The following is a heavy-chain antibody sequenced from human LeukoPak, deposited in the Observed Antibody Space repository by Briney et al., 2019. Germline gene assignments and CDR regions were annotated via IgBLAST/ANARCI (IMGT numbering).Heavy chain of an antibody. CDR2: IWFDGRRE. J-gene: IGHJ4*02. D-gene: IGHD3-22*01. V-gene: IGHV3-33*01. CDR1: GFTFRNYG. Sequence: GGSLRLSCAASGFTFRNYGMHWVRQAPGKGLEWVAHIWFDGRREDYADSMKGRFTISRDNSKNTLYLQMNSLRAEDTAVYYCARDREGSYYDSSGYFDYWGQGTLVTVSS. CDR3: ARDREGSYYDSSGYFDY.